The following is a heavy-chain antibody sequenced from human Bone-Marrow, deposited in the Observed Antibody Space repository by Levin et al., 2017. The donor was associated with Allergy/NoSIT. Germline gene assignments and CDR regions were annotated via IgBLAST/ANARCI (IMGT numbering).Heavy chain of an antibody. V-gene: IGHV3-33*01. CDR3: TRALRNPYYYMDV. D-gene: IGHD1-14*01. CDR2: IFADGSHK. Sequence: GESLKISCAASGFTFSSYGMHWVRQAPGKGLEWVAVIFADGSHKDHADSVKGRLTVSRDNSNNALYLRIDRLRVEDTAVYYCTRALRNPYYYMDVWGKGTTVTVSS. J-gene: IGHJ6*03. CDR1: GFTFSSYG.